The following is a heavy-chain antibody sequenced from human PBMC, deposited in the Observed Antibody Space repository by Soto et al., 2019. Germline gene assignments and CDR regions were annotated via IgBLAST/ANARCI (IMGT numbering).Heavy chain of an antibody. CDR2: IIACNGNT. J-gene: IGHJ4*02. D-gene: IGHD2-15*01. CDR3: AADNCSGGSCLDY. Sequence: ASVKVSCKASGYTFTSYGISWVRQAPGQGLEWIGWIIACNGNTNYAQKLQDRVTITTDTSTSTAYMELSSLRSEDTAVYYCAADNCSGGSCLDYWGQGTLVTVSS. CDR1: GYTFTSYG. V-gene: IGHV1-18*01.